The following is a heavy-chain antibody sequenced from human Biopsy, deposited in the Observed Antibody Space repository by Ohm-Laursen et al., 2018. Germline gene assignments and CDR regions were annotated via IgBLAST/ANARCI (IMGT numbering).Heavy chain of an antibody. CDR3: ALQSVAQMKNFDY. D-gene: IGHD6-19*01. CDR2: ISPKSGGT. CDR1: GFSFTGYY. V-gene: IGHV1-2*02. J-gene: IGHJ4*02. Sequence: ASVKVSCKVSGFSFTGYYIHWVRQAPGQGLEWMGWISPKSGGTNYAQKFQGNITMTKNTSMSTAYMEMSRLRSDDTAVYYCALQSVAQMKNFDYWGQGTLVTVSS.